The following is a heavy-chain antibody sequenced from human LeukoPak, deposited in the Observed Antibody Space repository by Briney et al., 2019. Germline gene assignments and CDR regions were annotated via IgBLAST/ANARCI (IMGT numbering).Heavy chain of an antibody. Sequence: PGGSLRLSCVASGFTFSSYGMHWVRQAPGKGLEWVAVISNDETNKYYTDSVRGRFTISRDNSKNMVYLQMNSLRVEDTAVYYCAKEGQRGSYGVYDDYHWGQGTLVTVSS. CDR1: GFTFSSYG. V-gene: IGHV3-30*18. J-gene: IGHJ5*02. D-gene: IGHD5/OR15-5a*01. CDR2: ISNDETNK. CDR3: AKEGQRGSYGVYDDYH.